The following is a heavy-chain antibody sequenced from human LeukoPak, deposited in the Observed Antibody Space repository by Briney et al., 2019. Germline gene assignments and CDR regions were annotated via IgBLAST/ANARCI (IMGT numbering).Heavy chain of an antibody. CDR1: GGSISSYY. CDR2: IYYSGST. D-gene: IGHD5-24*01. CDR3: AREPAFKGDGYNAGAFDI. V-gene: IGHV4-59*01. J-gene: IGHJ3*02. Sequence: PSETLSLTCTVSGGSISSYYWSWIRQPPGKGLEWIGYIYYSGSTNYNPSLKSRVTISVDTSKNQFSLKLSSVTAADTAVYYCAREPAFKGDGYNAGAFDIWGQGTMVTVSS.